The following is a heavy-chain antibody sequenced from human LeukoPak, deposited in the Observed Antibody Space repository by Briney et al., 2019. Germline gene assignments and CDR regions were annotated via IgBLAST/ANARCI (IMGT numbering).Heavy chain of an antibody. CDR2: ISGSGGST. CDR3: AKDRGAPAAIMGDYMDV. CDR1: GFTFDDYG. D-gene: IGHD2-2*01. V-gene: IGHV3-23*01. Sequence: PGGSLRLSCAASGFTFDDYGMSWVRQAPGKGLEWVSGISGSGGSTYYADSVKGRFTISRDNSKNTLYLQMNSLRAEDTAVYYCAKDRGAPAAIMGDYMDVWGKGTTVTVSS. J-gene: IGHJ6*03.